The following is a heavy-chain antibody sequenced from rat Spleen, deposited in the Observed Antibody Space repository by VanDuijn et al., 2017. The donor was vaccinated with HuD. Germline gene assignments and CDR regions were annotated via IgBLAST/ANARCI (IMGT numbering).Heavy chain of an antibody. Sequence: EVQLVESDGGLVQPGRSLKLSCAASGFTFSDYNMAWVRQAPTKGLEWVASISTGGGNTYYRDSVKGRFTISRDNAKNIQYLQMDSLTSDDTATYYCGRAATEGLDYWGQGVKVTVSS. CDR2: ISTGGGNT. CDR3: GRAATEGLDY. CDR1: GFTFSDYN. V-gene: IGHV5S13*01. D-gene: IGHD1-11*01. J-gene: IGHJ2*01.